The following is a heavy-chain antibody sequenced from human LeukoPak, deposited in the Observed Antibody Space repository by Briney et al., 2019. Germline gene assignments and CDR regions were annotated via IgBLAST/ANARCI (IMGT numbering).Heavy chain of an antibody. CDR3: ARETQIWLLEGILTY. V-gene: IGHV1-8*01. J-gene: IGHJ4*02. Sequence: ASVKVSCKASGYTFTSYDINWVRQATGRGLEWMGWMNPNSGDTGYAQKFQGRVTMTRTTSISTAFMELRSLDSDDTAVYYCARETQIWLLEGILTYWGQGTLVTVSS. D-gene: IGHD5-18*01. CDR2: MNPNSGDT. CDR1: GYTFTSYD.